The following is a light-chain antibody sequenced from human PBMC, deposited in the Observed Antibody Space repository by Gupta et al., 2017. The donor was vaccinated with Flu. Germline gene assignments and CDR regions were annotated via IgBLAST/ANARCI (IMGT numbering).Light chain of an antibody. Sequence: EIVLTHSPATLPLSPGERATLTCRAIQSVSSYLEWYQQKPGQAPRLLIYDACNRATGFPARFSGSGSGTEFTLTISSREPEDFAVYYCQQCGTWPIAFGQGTRVDIK. J-gene: IGKJ5*01. V-gene: IGKV3-11*01. CDR3: QQCGTWPIA. CDR1: QSVSSY. CDR2: DAC.